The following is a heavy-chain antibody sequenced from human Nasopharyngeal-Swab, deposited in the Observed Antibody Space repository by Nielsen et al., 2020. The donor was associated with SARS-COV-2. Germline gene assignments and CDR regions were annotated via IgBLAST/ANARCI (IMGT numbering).Heavy chain of an antibody. Sequence: GESLKISCKGSGYSFTSYWIGWVRQMPGKGLEWMGIIYPGYSDTRYSPSFQGQVTISADKSISTAYLQWSSLKASDTAMYFCARRAARDGYNYEVDPWGQGTLVTVS. D-gene: IGHD5-24*01. CDR3: ARRAARDGYNYEVDP. CDR2: IYPGYSDT. J-gene: IGHJ5*02. CDR1: GYSFTSYW. V-gene: IGHV5-51*01.